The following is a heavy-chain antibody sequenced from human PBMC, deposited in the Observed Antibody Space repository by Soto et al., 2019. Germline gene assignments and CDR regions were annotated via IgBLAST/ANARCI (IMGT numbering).Heavy chain of an antibody. V-gene: IGHV2-5*01. CDR1: GFSFSNSGVA. D-gene: IGHD2-21*02. CDR3: AHITNCGRDCSFDS. Sequence: QITLKESGPTLVRPTQTLTLTCTFSGFSFSNSGVAVAWIRQPPGKALEWIALVFWNDDKRYTPSLSDRLTITKDTSENEVVVKMTNMDPVDTATYYWAHITNCGRDCSFDSWGPGTLVSVSS. CDR2: VFWNDDK. J-gene: IGHJ4*02.